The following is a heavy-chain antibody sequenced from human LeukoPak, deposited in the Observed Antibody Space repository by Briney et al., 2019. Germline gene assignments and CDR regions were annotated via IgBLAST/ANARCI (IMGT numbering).Heavy chain of an antibody. V-gene: IGHV1-46*01. D-gene: IGHD2-15*01. Sequence: ASVKVSCTASGYTFTSYYMHWVRQAPGQGLEWMGIINPSGGSTNYAQKFQGRVSMTRDTSTSTVYMELSSLRSEDTAVYYCARASCSGGSCYVDYWGQGTLVTVSS. J-gene: IGHJ4*02. CDR3: ARASCSGGSCYVDY. CDR1: GYTFTSYY. CDR2: INPSGGST.